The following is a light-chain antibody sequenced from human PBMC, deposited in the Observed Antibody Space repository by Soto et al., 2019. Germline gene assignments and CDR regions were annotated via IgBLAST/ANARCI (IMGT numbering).Light chain of an antibody. J-gene: IGLJ1*01. CDR1: RSDVGGYKY. CDR2: DVS. Sequence: QSALTQPRSVSGSPGQSVTISCTGTRSDVGGYKYVSWYQHHPGKAPKVMIYDVSKRASGVPDRFSGSKSGNTASLTISGLQAEDEADYYCSSYTSDWGVFGTGTKVTVL. CDR3: SSYTSDWGV. V-gene: IGLV2-11*01.